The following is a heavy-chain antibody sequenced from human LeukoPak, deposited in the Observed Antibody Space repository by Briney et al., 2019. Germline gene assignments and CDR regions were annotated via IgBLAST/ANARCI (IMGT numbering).Heavy chain of an antibody. D-gene: IGHD2-2*01. Sequence: SETLSLTCTVSNGSLSMGISYWAWIRQPAGRGLKWIGRIYTSGSTNYNPSLKSRVTISVDTSKNQFSLKLSSVTAADTAVYYCATGGTSCCTFDCWGQGTLVTVSS. CDR1: NGSLSMGISY. CDR2: IYTSGST. J-gene: IGHJ4*02. CDR3: ATGGTSCCTFDC. V-gene: IGHV4-61*02.